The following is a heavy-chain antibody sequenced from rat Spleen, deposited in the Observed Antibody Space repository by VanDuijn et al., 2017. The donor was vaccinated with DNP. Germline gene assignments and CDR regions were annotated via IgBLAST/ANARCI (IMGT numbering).Heavy chain of an antibody. J-gene: IGHJ3*01. Sequence: QVQLKESGPGLVQPSQTLSLTCTVSGFSLTDYSVHWVRQPPGKGLEWMGRIRSGGSTDYNSVLKSRLSLSRDTSKSQVFLKMNSLQTEDTAIYFCTRGGSGFAYWGQGTLVTVSS. V-gene: IGHV2-19*01. D-gene: IGHD1-2*01. CDR1: GFSLTDYS. CDR3: TRGGSGFAY. CDR2: IRSGGST.